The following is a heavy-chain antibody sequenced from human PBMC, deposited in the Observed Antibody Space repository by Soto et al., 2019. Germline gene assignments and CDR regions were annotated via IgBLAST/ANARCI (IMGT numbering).Heavy chain of an antibody. CDR1: GYTLTELS. D-gene: IGHD3-10*01. CDR2: FDPEDGET. CDR3: ATAPNPYYYGSGSYYNVVY. V-gene: IGHV1-24*01. J-gene: IGHJ4*02. Sequence: GASVKVSCTVSGYTLTELSRHWVRQAPGKGLEWMGGFDPEDGETIYAQKFQGRVTMTEDTSTDTAYMELSSLRSEDTAVYYCATAPNPYYYGSGSYYNVVYWGQGTLVTVS.